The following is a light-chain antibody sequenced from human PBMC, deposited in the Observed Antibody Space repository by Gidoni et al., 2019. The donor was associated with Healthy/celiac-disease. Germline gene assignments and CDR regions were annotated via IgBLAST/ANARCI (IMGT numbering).Light chain of an antibody. Sequence: DIVMTQSPDSLAVSLGESATRNCKSSQSVLYSSNNNNYLAWYQQKPGQPPKLLIYWASTRESGVPDRFSGSGSGTDFTLTISSLQAEDVAVYYCQQYYSTPHTFGQGTKLEIK. V-gene: IGKV4-1*01. CDR2: WAS. J-gene: IGKJ2*01. CDR1: QSVLYSSNNNNY. CDR3: QQYYSTPHT.